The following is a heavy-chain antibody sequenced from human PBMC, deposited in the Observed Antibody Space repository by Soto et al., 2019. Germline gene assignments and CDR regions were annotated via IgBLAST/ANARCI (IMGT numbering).Heavy chain of an antibody. CDR2: IYYGGTT. D-gene: IGHD3-3*02. J-gene: IGHJ5*02. CDR3: ARLGAFYQSPDP. Sequence: SETLSLTCTVSGGSISSGGYYWSWLRQPPGKGLEWVGYIYYGGTTGYNPSLKGRVAISLETSKSQFSLRLSSVTAADTAVYYCARLGAFYQSPDPWGPGTLVTVSS. CDR1: GGSISSGGYY. V-gene: IGHV4-61*08.